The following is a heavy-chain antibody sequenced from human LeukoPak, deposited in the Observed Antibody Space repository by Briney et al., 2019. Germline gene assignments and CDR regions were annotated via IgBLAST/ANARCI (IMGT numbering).Heavy chain of an antibody. V-gene: IGHV3-30*04. Sequence: GGSLRLSCAASGFTFSSYAIHWVRQAPGKGLEWVAVTLYDGSNKYYADSVKGRFTISRDNSKNTLNLQMNSLRAEDTAVYYCARGSGSGWHASFDYWGQGTLVTASS. D-gene: IGHD6-19*01. CDR2: TLYDGSNK. J-gene: IGHJ4*02. CDR3: ARGSGSGWHASFDY. CDR1: GFTFSSYA.